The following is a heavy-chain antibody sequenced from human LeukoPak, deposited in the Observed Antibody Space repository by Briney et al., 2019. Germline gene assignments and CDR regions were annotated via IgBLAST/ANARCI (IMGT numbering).Heavy chain of an antibody. J-gene: IGHJ4*02. Sequence: SETLSLTCAVSGGSISSGGYSWSWIRQPPGKGLEWIGYIYHSGSTYYNPSLKSRVTISVDRSKNQFSLKLSSVTAADTAVCYCARAPYSGSYFDYWGQGTLVTVSS. V-gene: IGHV4-30-2*01. D-gene: IGHD1-26*01. CDR1: GGSISSGGYS. CDR2: IYHSGST. CDR3: ARAPYSGSYFDY.